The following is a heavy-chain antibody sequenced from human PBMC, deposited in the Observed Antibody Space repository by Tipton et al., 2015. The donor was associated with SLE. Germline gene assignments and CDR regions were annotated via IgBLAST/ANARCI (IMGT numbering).Heavy chain of an antibody. V-gene: IGHV5-51*03. J-gene: IGHJ5*02. Sequence: QLVQSGAEVKKPGESLKISCKASGYIFTTYWIGWVRQVPGKGLEWIGYIYNTVNTYYNPSLTSRVTISDDTSKNQFSLTLSSVTAADTAIYYCARCGRSAAMDWFDRWGQGTLVSVSS. D-gene: IGHD2-2*01. CDR2: IYNTVNT. CDR1: GYIFTTYW. CDR3: ARCGRSAAMDWFDR.